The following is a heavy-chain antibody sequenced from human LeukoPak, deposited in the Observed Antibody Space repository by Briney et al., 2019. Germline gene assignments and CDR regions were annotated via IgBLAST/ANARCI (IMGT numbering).Heavy chain of an antibody. D-gene: IGHD4-17*01. Sequence: GGTLRLSCAASGFTFSSYCMNWVRQAPGKGLEWVSSISSTSSYIYYADSVKGRFTISRDNAKNSLYLQMNSLRAEDTAVYYCARDYGDYSYYYYYYMDVWGRGTTVTVSS. V-gene: IGHV3-21*01. CDR2: ISSTSSYI. CDR3: ARDYGDYSYYYYYYMDV. CDR1: GFTFSSYC. J-gene: IGHJ6*03.